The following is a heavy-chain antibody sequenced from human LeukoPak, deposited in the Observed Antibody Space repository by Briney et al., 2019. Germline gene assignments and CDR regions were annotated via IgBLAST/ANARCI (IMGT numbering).Heavy chain of an antibody. CDR1: GGSFSGYY. D-gene: IGHD3-16*01. CDR3: ARDRGMNTFVFDP. J-gene: IGHJ5*02. Sequence: PSETLSLTCAVYGGSFSGYYWSWIRQPPGKGLEWIGEINHRGSTNYNPSLKSRVTISVDTSKNQFPLKLSSVTAADTAVYYCARDRGMNTFVFDPWGQGTLVTVSS. V-gene: IGHV4-34*01. CDR2: INHRGST.